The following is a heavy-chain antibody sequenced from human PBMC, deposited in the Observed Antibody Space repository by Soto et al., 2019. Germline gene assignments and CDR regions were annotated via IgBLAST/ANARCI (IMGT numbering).Heavy chain of an antibody. CDR3: AREEDIVLVPAAIGYYGMDV. Sequence: GGSLRLSCAASGFTVSSNYMNWVRQAPGKGLEWVSYISSSSSTIYYADSVKGRFTISRDNAKNSLYLQMNSLRDEDTAVYYCAREEDIVLVPAAIGYYGMDVWGQGTTVTVSS. CDR1: GFTVSSNY. CDR2: ISSSSSTI. D-gene: IGHD2-2*02. V-gene: IGHV3-48*02. J-gene: IGHJ6*02.